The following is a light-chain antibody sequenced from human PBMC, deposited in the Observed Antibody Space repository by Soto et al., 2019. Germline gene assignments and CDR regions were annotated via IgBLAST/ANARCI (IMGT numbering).Light chain of an antibody. CDR1: QNVYNK. V-gene: IGKV3-15*01. CDR2: DAS. CDR3: QQCRNWPLT. Sequence: EIVMTQSPATLSVSPGEGATLSCKASQNVYNKLAWYQQRPGQPPRLLIYDASTRATGISARFSGSGYGTEFTLTISSLQSEDFAVYFCQQCRNWPLTFGGGTKLEIK. J-gene: IGKJ4*01.